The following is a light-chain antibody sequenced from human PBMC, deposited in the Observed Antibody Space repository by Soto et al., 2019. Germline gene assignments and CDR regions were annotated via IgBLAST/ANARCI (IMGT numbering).Light chain of an antibody. CDR1: QSIGVW. CDR2: DAS. CDR3: QQYENLPT. J-gene: IGKJ5*01. V-gene: IGKV1-5*01. Sequence: DIQMTQSPSTLSSFVGDRVTITCRASQSIGVWLAWYQQKPGKAPKLLIYDASNLQTGVPSRFRGSGSGTDFTFTISRLQPEDIATYYCQQYENLPTFGQGTRLEIK.